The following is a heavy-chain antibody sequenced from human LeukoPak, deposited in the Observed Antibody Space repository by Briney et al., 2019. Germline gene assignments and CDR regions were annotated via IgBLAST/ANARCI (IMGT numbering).Heavy chain of an antibody. CDR2: IGSSGDAT. Sequence: PGGSLRLSCVVSGFTFKNYAMSWVRQAPGKGLEWVSTIGSSGDATNYADSVKGRFTMSRDNSNNTLFLQMNTLRAEDTAVYYCAKWAYYDFWSGHYKSHFDSWGQGTLVTVSS. CDR3: AKWAYYDFWSGHYKSHFDS. D-gene: IGHD3-3*01. V-gene: IGHV3-23*01. J-gene: IGHJ4*02. CDR1: GFTFKNYA.